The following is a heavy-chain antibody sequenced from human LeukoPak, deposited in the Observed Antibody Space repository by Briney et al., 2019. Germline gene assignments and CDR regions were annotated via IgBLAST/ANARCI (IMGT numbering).Heavy chain of an antibody. V-gene: IGHV1-69*13. CDR1: GYTFTSYG. D-gene: IGHD3-10*01. CDR3: AREMSGFDI. J-gene: IGHJ3*02. CDR2: IIPMFGTA. Sequence: SVKVSCKASGYTFTSYGISWVRQAPGQGLEWMGGIIPMFGTANYAQKFQGRVTITADESTSTAYMELSSLRSEDTATYYCAREMSGFDIWGQGTMVTVSS.